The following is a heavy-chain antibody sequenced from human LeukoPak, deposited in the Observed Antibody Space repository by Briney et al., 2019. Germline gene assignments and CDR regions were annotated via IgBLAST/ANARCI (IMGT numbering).Heavy chain of an antibody. D-gene: IGHD1-26*01. V-gene: IGHV4-59*08. CDR3: ARLRRVGATPFDY. CDR1: GCSITSYY. J-gene: IGHJ4*02. CDR2: THYSGST. Sequence: SETLSLTCTVSGCSITSYYWSWIRQPPGKGLEWIGYTHYSGSTNYNPSLKSRVTISVDTSKNQFSLKLSSVTAADTAMYYCARLRRVGATPFDYWGQGTLVTVSS.